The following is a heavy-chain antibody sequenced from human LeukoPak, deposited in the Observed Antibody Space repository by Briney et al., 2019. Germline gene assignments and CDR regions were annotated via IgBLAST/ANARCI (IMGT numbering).Heavy chain of an antibody. D-gene: IGHD1-26*01. Sequence: PGGSLRLSCEASGFTFISYGMSWVRQAPGKGLEWVSTISNTAYNTYYADSVKGRFTTSRDNSANTVSLQMNSLRAEDTALYYCAKHSGSYFIYYVDSWGQGTQVTVSS. J-gene: IGHJ4*02. CDR2: ISNTAYNT. CDR1: GFTFISYG. CDR3: AKHSGSYFIYYVDS. V-gene: IGHV3-23*01.